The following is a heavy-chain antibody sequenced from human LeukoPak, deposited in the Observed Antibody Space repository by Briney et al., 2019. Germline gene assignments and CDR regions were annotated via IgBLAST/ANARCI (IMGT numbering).Heavy chain of an antibody. CDR1: GFTFRSHW. CDR3: ARAAYSSTWYSRYFDL. D-gene: IGHD6-13*01. CDR2: IDGDESAT. J-gene: IGHJ2*01. Sequence: GGSLRLSCAASGFTFRSHWMHWVRQAPGKGLIWVSRIDGDESATYYGDSVKGRFTISRENAKNSLYLQMNSLRAGDTAVYYCARAAYSSTWYSRYFDLWGRGTLVTVSS. V-gene: IGHV3-74*01.